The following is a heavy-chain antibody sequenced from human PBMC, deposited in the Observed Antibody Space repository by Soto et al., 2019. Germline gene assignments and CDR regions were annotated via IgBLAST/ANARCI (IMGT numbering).Heavy chain of an antibody. Sequence: GGSLRLSCAASGFTFSSYAIHWVRQSPGKGLEWVALISYDGGNKYADSVKGRFSISRDNPKNMLYLEMNSLRTEDTAVYHCVREHPDSSGNYGGFGSRAFDIWGQGTMVTVSS. J-gene: IGHJ3*02. V-gene: IGHV3-30-3*01. CDR1: GFTFSSYA. D-gene: IGHD3-22*01. CDR2: ISYDGGNK. CDR3: VREHPDSSGNYGGFGSRAFDI.